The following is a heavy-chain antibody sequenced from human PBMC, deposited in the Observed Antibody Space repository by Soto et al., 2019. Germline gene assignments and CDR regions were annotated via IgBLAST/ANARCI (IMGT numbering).Heavy chain of an antibody. CDR3: ARDAFSSSTLDYYYYGMDV. Sequence: DLEWIGYIYYSGSTYYNPSLKSRVTISVDTSKNQFSLKLSSVTAADTAVYYCARDAFSSSTLDYYYYGMDVWGQGTTVTVSS. V-gene: IGHV4-31*02. CDR2: IYYSGST. D-gene: IGHD3-16*01. J-gene: IGHJ6*02.